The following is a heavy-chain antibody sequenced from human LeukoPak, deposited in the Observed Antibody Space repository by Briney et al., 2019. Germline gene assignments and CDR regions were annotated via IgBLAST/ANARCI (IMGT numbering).Heavy chain of an antibody. Sequence: SETLSLTCTVSGYSISSGYYWGWIRQPPGKGLEWIGSIYHSGSTYYNPSLKSRVTISVDTSKNQFSLKLSSVTAADTAVYYYARVTLYSYGYDYWGQGTLVTVSS. CDR2: IYHSGST. V-gene: IGHV4-38-2*02. J-gene: IGHJ4*02. CDR1: GYSISSGYY. CDR3: ARVTLYSYGYDY. D-gene: IGHD5-18*01.